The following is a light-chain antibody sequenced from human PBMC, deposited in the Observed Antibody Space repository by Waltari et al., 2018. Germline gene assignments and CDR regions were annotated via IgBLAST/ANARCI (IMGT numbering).Light chain of an antibody. CDR2: ENN. Sequence: QSVLTQPPSVSAAPGQKVTISCSGSSSNIGNNYVSWYQQLPGTAPKLLIYENNKRPSGIPDRFSGSKSGTSATLGITGLQTGDEADDYCGTWDNSLSAVVFGGGTKLTVL. V-gene: IGLV1-51*02. CDR3: GTWDNSLSAVV. J-gene: IGLJ2*01. CDR1: SSNIGNNY.